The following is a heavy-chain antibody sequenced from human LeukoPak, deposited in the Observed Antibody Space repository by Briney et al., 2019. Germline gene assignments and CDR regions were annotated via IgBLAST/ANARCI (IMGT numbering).Heavy chain of an antibody. J-gene: IGHJ4*02. V-gene: IGHV3-48*04. CDR3: ARDSMVVKS. D-gene: IGHD3-22*01. CDR2: ISSSGSTI. CDR1: GFTFSSYS. Sequence: GGSLRLSCAASGFTFSSYSMNWVRQAPGKGLEWVSYISSSGSTIYYADSVKGRFTISRDNAKNSLYLQMNSLRAEDTAVYYCARDSMVVKSWGQGTLVTVSS.